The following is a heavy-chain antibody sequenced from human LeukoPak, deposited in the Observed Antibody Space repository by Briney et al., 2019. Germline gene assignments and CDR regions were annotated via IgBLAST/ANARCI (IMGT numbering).Heavy chain of an antibody. CDR3: ARASGGWDLDY. CDR1: GFTFNTFH. D-gene: IGHD1-26*01. J-gene: IGHJ4*01. CDR2: ITSSGTYI. V-gene: IGHV3-21*06. Sequence: GGSLRLSCAASGFTFNTFHMNWVRQAPGKGPEWVSSITSSGTYITYADSVQGRFTISRDNAKNSLYLQMNSLRVDDTALYYCARASGGWDLDYWGHGTLVTVSS.